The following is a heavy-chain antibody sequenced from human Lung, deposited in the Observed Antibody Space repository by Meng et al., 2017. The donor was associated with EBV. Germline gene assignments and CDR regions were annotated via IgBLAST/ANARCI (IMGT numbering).Heavy chain of an antibody. CDR3: ARTNYGDYNWFDP. CDR2: IYYSGST. CDR1: GGAISSGGFY. J-gene: IGHJ5*02. Sequence: QASGLGLLEPSQTLGLTGTVAGGAISSGGFYWSWIRQHPGKGLEWIGYIYYSGSTYYNPSLRSRVAISIDTSKNQFSLKLISVTAADTAVYFCARTNYGDYNWFDPWGQGTLVTVSS. V-gene: IGHV4-31*03. D-gene: IGHD4-17*01.